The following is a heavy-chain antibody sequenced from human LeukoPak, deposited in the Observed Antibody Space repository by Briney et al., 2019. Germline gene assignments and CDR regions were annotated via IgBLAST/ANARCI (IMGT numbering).Heavy chain of an antibody. Sequence: GGSLRLSCVGSGFSLSGDWMTWVRQAPGTGLEWVANIKEDGGETYYVDSVKGRFTISRDNAKNSLYLQMNNLRAEDTAVYFCARPVNRLFLFWGPGTRVTVSS. CDR1: GFSLSGDW. CDR2: IKEDGGET. D-gene: IGHD2-21*01. V-gene: IGHV3-7*01. CDR3: ARPVNRLFLF. J-gene: IGHJ4*02.